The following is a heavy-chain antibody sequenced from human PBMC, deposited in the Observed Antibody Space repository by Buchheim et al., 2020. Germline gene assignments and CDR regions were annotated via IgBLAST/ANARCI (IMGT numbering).Heavy chain of an antibody. Sequence: QLQLQESGSGLVKPSQTLSLTCAVSGGSISSGGYSWSWIRQPPGKGLEWIGYIYHSGSTYYNPSLKSRFTISVERSKNQFSLKLSAVTAADTAVYYCARGIPNCSSGSCYTYYVDYWGQGTL. J-gene: IGHJ4*02. CDR3: ARGIPNCSSGSCYTYYVDY. V-gene: IGHV4-30-2*01. CDR1: GGSISSGGYS. D-gene: IGHD2-15*01. CDR2: IYHSGST.